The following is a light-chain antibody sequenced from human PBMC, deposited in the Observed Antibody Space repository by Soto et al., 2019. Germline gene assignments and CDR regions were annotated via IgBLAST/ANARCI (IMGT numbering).Light chain of an antibody. CDR2: AAS. J-gene: IGKJ3*01. CDR1: QSISRY. V-gene: IGKV1-39*01. Sequence: DVQMTQAPSSLSASVGDRVTITCRASQSISRYLNWYQHKPGKAPKLLIYAASSLQSGVPARFNVTESGTDFTLTIDSLQREDFATYFCQQTYTMPFTFGPGTTADIK. CDR3: QQTYTMPFT.